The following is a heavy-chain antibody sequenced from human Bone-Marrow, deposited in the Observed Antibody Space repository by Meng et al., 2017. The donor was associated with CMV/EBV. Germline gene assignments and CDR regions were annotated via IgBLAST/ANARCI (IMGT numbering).Heavy chain of an antibody. CDR2: INPKSGGT. CDR1: NYTFAAYH. CDR3: ARGPHIASRLYFMEY. D-gene: IGHD6-6*01. V-gene: IGHV1-2*02. J-gene: IGHJ4*02. Sequence: ASVKVSCKGSNYTFAAYHIHWVRQAPGQGLEWMGWINPKSGGTDYAQNFQGRVTMTRDTSISTAFMELNGLRSDDTAVYYCARGPHIASRLYFMEYWGQGTLVTVSS.